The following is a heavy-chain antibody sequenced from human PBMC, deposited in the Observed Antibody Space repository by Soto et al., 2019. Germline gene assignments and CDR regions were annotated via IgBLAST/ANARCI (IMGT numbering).Heavy chain of an antibody. J-gene: IGHJ4*02. D-gene: IGHD1-26*01. CDR1: VYSFTSYC. Sequence: GESLKISCKGSVYSFTSYCIGWLRQMPGKGLEWMGIIYPGDSDTRYSPSFQGQVTISADKYISTAYLQWRSLRASDTAMYYCARLYSGSYLDYWGQGTLVTVSS. V-gene: IGHV5-51*01. CDR2: IYPGDSDT. CDR3: ARLYSGSYLDY.